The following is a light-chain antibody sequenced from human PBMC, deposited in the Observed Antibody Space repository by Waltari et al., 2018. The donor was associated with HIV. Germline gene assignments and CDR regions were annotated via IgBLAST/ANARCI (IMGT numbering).Light chain of an antibody. V-gene: IGLV1-51*01. J-gene: IGLJ3*02. Sequence: QSALTQPPSVSAAPGQKVSISCSGSTSNIGTNYVSWYQQLPGTAPRLLIFDKVRLPSGTPDRFSGSKSGSSATLDITGLQTGDEGDYYCGTWDSGVSPHWVFGGGTQLTV. CDR2: DKV. CDR3: GTWDSGVSPHWV. CDR1: TSNIGTNY.